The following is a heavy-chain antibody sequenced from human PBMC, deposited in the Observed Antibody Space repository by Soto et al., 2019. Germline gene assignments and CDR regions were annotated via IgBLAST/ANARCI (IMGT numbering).Heavy chain of an antibody. J-gene: IGHJ4*02. CDR3: VNEFGSGYEAGLPFDH. D-gene: IGHD5-12*01. Sequence: EVKLLESGGGLVQPGESLRLSCEASGFSFMSSGMSWVRQAPGKGLEWVAVMSGSGGKTHYADSVKGRFSISRDNSKNMVYLQMTSLTAEDTAIYHCVNEFGSGYEAGLPFDHWGQGTLVTVSS. V-gene: IGHV3-23*01. CDR1: GFSFMSSG. CDR2: MSGSGGKT.